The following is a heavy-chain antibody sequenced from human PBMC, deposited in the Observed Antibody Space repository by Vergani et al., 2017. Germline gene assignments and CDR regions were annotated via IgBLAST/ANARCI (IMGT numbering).Heavy chain of an antibody. CDR2: SRPHEDGA. Sequence: QVQLVESGGGVVQPGGSMRLSCSASGLTLSSYGVHWVRQAPGRGLESVTFSRPHEDGAFYSASVRGRFTVSRDNSKNTLYLQMNSLRAEDTAVYYCANIAAAGPRWSEDGYMDVWGKGTTVTVSS. V-gene: IGHV3-30*02. CDR3: ANIAAAGPRWSEDGYMDV. D-gene: IGHD6-13*01. J-gene: IGHJ6*03. CDR1: GLTLSSYG.